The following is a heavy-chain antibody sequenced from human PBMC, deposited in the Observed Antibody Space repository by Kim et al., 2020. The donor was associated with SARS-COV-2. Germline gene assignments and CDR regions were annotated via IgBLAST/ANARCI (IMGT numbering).Heavy chain of an antibody. V-gene: IGHV3-23*01. Sequence: DPLKGRVTISRDNSKNTQYLQMNSLGAEDTAGYYCAKVRVRGVILSPFDYWGQGSLVTVSS. D-gene: IGHD3-10*01. J-gene: IGHJ4*02. CDR3: AKVRVRGVILSPFDY.